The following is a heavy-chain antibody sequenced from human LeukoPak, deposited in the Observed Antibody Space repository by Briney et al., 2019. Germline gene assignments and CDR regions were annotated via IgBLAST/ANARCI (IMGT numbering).Heavy chain of an antibody. CDR3: ARDSITIFGVVIESSDAFDI. CDR2: ISAYNGNT. J-gene: IGHJ3*02. Sequence: ASVKVSCKASGYTFTSYGISWVRQAPGQGLEWMGWISAYNGNTNYAQKLQGRVTMTTDKSTSTAYMELRSLRSDDTAVYYCARDSITIFGVVIESSDAFDIWGQGTMVTVSS. D-gene: IGHD3-3*01. V-gene: IGHV1-18*01. CDR1: GYTFTSYG.